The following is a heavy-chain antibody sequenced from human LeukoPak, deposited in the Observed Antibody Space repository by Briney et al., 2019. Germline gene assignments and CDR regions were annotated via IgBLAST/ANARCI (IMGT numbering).Heavy chain of an antibody. D-gene: IGHD6-19*01. CDR1: GGSISSSSYY. CDR3: ARHSLYSSGWLDAFDI. V-gene: IGHV4-39*01. Sequence: SGTLSLTCTVSGGSISSSSYYWGWIRQPPGKGLEWIGNFYYSGSTYYNPSLKSRVTISVDTSKNQFSLKLSSVTAADTAVYYCARHSLYSSGWLDAFDIWGQGTMVTVSS. CDR2: FYYSGST. J-gene: IGHJ3*02.